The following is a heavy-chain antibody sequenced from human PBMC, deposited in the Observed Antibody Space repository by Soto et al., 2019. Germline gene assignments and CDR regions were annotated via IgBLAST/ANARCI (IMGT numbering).Heavy chain of an antibody. CDR2: ISKDGLDR. CDR3: ASPREGQWLVFDH. V-gene: IGHV3-30*19. J-gene: IGHJ4*02. D-gene: IGHD6-19*01. Sequence: GGSLRLSCAVSGFTFSDFGMHWVRQSPGEGLAWVASISKDGLDRYYSESVKGRFTISRDDSKNTVFLQMNSLKVEDTAAYFCASPREGQWLVFDHWGQRTLVTVSS. CDR1: GFTFSDFG.